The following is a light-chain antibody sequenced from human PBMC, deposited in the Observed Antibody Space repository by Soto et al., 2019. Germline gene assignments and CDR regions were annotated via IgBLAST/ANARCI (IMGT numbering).Light chain of an antibody. CDR2: VST. CDR1: TSVVGGYIL. V-gene: IGLV2-23*01. Sequence: HSVLPQPASVSGFPRPTITISCRGTTSVVGGYILVCWYQQHTAKARKLLIYVSTQPRSGVPSRFSGCLYGNTAAMTLSGLQAEDEADYSCCSYASSSTYVFGPRSKGTDL. J-gene: IGLJ1*01. CDR3: CSYASSSTYV.